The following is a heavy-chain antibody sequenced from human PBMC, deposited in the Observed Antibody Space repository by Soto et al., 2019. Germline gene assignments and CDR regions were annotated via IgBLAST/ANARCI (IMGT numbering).Heavy chain of an antibody. J-gene: IGHJ4*02. Sequence: EVQLVESGGGLVQPGGSLRLSCAASGFNLGSYWMNWVCQAPGKGLVWVSRINDYGTTINYAESVEGRFTISRDNAKSEVYLQMNNLSAEDTAVYYCARGGREPFDYWGQGALVTVSS. D-gene: IGHD1-1*01. V-gene: IGHV3-74*01. CDR3: ARGGREPFDY. CDR2: INDYGTTI. CDR1: GFNLGSYW.